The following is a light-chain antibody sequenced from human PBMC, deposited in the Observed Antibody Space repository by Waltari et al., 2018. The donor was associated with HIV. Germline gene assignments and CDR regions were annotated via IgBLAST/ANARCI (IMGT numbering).Light chain of an antibody. Sequence: EILLTQSLTFQSVTPKEKVTITCRASQIIGSSLHWYQQKPDQSPKLLIKYASQSISGVPSRFSGSGSGTDFTLTINTLEPEDAAAYYCQQSNGFPITFGQGTRLEIK. CDR2: YAS. J-gene: IGKJ5*01. CDR1: QIIGSS. CDR3: QQSNGFPIT. V-gene: IGKV6D-21*02.